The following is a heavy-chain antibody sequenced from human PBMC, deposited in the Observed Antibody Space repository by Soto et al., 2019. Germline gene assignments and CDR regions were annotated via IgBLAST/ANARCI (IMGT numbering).Heavy chain of an antibody. J-gene: IGHJ4*02. CDR1: GITFSGFW. CDR3: ATVFEH. CDR2: VDSAGSGT. V-gene: IGHV3-74*01. Sequence: VPLVESGGGSVQPGGSLRLSCVASGITFSGFWMHWVRQVPGKGLEWVARVDSAGSGTSYADSVKGRFTVSRDNAKNTLSLQMDSLRDEDTAVYYCATVFEHWGQGIPVTVSS.